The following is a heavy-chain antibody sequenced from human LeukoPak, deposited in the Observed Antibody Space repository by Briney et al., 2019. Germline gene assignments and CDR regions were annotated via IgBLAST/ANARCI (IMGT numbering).Heavy chain of an antibody. CDR1: GFTFSSYA. V-gene: IGHV3-30-3*01. CDR3: AREANWGSYNDY. J-gene: IGHJ4*02. Sequence: GGSLRLSCAASGFTFSSYAMHWVRQAPGKGLEWVAVISYDGSNKYYADSVKGRFTISRDNSKNSLYLQMNSLRAEDTAVYYCAREANWGSYNDYWGQGTLVTVSS. D-gene: IGHD7-27*01. CDR2: ISYDGSNK.